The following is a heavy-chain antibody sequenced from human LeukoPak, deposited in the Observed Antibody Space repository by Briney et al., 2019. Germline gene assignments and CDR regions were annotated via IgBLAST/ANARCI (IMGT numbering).Heavy chain of an antibody. V-gene: IGHV3-30*03. Sequence: AGGSLRLSFAASGFTFSSYGMHWVRQAPGKGLEWVAVISYDGSNKYYADSVKGRFTISRDNSKNTLYLQMNSLRAEDTAVYYCATSVRYFDWLTKPFDYWGQGTLVTVSS. CDR3: ATSVRYFDWLTKPFDY. J-gene: IGHJ4*02. CDR2: ISYDGSNK. CDR1: GFTFSSYG. D-gene: IGHD3-9*01.